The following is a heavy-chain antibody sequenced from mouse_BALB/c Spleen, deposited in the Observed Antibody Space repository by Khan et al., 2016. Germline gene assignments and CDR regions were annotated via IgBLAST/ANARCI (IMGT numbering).Heavy chain of an antibody. Sequence: QVQLKQSGPGLVAPSQSLSITCTVSGFSLTSYGVHWVRQPPGKGLEWLGVIWAGGSTNYNSALMSRLSISKDNSKSQVFLKMTSLQTHDTAMYYCARETARATFDYWGQGTTLTVSS. J-gene: IGHJ2*01. V-gene: IGHV2-9*02. CDR3: ARETARATFDY. D-gene: IGHD3-2*01. CDR2: IWAGGST. CDR1: GFSLTSYG.